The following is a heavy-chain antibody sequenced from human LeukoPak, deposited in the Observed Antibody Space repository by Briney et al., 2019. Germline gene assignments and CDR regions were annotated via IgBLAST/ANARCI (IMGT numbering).Heavy chain of an antibody. Sequence: SGGSLRLSCAASGFTFSSYGMSWVRQAPGEGLEWVSAISGSGGSTYYADSVKGRFTISRDNSKNTLYLQMNSLRAEDTAVYYCAHAPYSMPPEYYFDYWGQGTLVTVSS. V-gene: IGHV3-23*01. J-gene: IGHJ4*02. CDR1: GFTFSSYG. CDR2: ISGSGGST. CDR3: AHAPYSMPPEYYFDY. D-gene: IGHD2-15*01.